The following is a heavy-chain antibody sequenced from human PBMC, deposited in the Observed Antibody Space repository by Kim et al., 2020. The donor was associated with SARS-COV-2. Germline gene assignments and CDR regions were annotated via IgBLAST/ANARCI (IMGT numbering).Heavy chain of an antibody. J-gene: IGHJ6*03. CDR3: ARSLGLAVAGTWGGGPGHHYYMDV. V-gene: IGHV1-18*01. D-gene: IGHD6-19*01. CDR1: GYTFTNYG. CDR2: ISGYNGNT. Sequence: ASVKVSCKASGYTFTNYGISWVRQAPGQGLEWMGWISGYNGNTNYAQKFQDRVTMTTDTSTSTAYMELRSLRSDDTAVYYCARSLGLAVAGTWGGGPGHHYYMDVWGKGTTVTVSS.